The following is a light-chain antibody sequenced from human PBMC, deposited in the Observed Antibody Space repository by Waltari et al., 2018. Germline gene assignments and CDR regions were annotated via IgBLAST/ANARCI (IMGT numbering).Light chain of an antibody. CDR2: GSS. Sequence: EVVMTQSPATLSVSPGESATLSCRASQNVNRNLAWYQQKHGQAPRLLVHGSSTRTTSTPARFSGSGSGTEFILTITSLQSEDVGIYYCQHYNGWPPYSFGQGTKLEI. J-gene: IGKJ2*03. V-gene: IGKV3-15*01. CDR1: QNVNRN. CDR3: QHYNGWPPYS.